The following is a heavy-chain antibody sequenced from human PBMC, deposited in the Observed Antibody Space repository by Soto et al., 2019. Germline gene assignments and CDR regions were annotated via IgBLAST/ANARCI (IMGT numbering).Heavy chain of an antibody. Sequence: GGSLRLSCAASGFTFSDYTMNWVRQAPGKGLEWVSSISANGGSTYYADSVKGRFTISRDNSQNTLSLQTNSLRAEDTAIYYCAKANRYCSGGTCFVFDYWGQGALVTVSS. J-gene: IGHJ4*02. CDR1: GFTFSDYT. D-gene: IGHD2-15*01. V-gene: IGHV3-23*01. CDR2: ISANGGST. CDR3: AKANRYCSGGTCFVFDY.